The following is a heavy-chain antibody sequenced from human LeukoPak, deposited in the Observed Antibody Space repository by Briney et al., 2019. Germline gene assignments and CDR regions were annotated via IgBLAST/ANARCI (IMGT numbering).Heavy chain of an antibody. J-gene: IGHJ4*02. CDR1: GYTFTGYY. Sequence: ASVKVSCKASGYTFTGYYMHWVRQAPGQGLEWMGWINPNSGATNYAQKFQGRVTMTRDTSISTAYMELSRLRSDDTAVYYCARGPKYYYDSSGHDYWGQGTLVTVSS. CDR3: ARGPKYYYDSSGHDY. V-gene: IGHV1-2*02. CDR2: INPNSGAT. D-gene: IGHD3-22*01.